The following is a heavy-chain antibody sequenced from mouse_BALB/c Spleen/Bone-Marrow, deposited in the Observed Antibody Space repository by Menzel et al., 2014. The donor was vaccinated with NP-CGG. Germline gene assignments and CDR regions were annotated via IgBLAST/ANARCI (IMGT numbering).Heavy chain of an antibody. J-gene: IGHJ3*01. V-gene: IGHV4-1*02. CDR3: ARLGYYGSFAY. CDR2: INPDSNTI. CDR1: GFDFSRYW. Sequence: EVMLVESGGGLVQPGGSLKLSCAASGFDFSRYWMSWVPQAPGKGLEWIGEINPDSNTINYTPSLKDKFIISRDNAKNTLYLQMSKVRSEDAALYYCARLGYYGSFAYWGQGTLVTVSA. D-gene: IGHD1-2*01.